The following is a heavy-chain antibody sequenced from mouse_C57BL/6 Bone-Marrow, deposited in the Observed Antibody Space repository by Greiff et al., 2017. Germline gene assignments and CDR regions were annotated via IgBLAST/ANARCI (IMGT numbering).Heavy chain of an antibody. CDR3: ARGLRNFDY. CDR2: INPSSGYT. V-gene: IGHV1-4*01. J-gene: IGHJ2*01. D-gene: IGHD1-1*01. Sequence: LQESGAELARPGASVKMSCKASGYTFPSYTMHWVKQRPGQGLEWIVYINPSSGYTKYNQKFKDKATLTADKSSSTAYMQLSSLTAEDSAVYYCARGLRNFDYWGQGTTLTVSS. CDR1: GYTFPSYT.